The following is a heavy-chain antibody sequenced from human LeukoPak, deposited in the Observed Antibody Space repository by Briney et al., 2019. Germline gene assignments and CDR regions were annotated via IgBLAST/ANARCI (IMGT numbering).Heavy chain of an antibody. V-gene: IGHV1-46*01. CDR3: AREGYGSGTYLDY. D-gene: IGHD3-10*01. CDR2: INTNDGGT. J-gene: IGHJ4*02. CDR1: GYTFTSYY. Sequence: ASVKVSCKASGYTFTSYYMHWVRQAPGQGLAWMGRINTNDGGTNYAQKFQGRVTMTRDMSTSTVYMELSSLRSEDTAVYYCAREGYGSGTYLDYWGQGTLVTLPS.